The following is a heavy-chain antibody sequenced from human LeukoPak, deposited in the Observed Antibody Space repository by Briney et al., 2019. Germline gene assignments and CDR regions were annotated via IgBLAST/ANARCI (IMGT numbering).Heavy chain of an antibody. J-gene: IGHJ4*02. Sequence: PSETLSLTCTVSGGSISSYYWSWIRQPPGKGLEWIGYIYYSGSTNYNPSLKSRVTISVDTSKNQFSLKLSSVTAADTAVYYCARGRQWLVYWGQGTLVTVSS. D-gene: IGHD6-19*01. CDR2: IYYSGST. CDR1: GGSISSYY. CDR3: ARGRQWLVY. V-gene: IGHV4-59*01.